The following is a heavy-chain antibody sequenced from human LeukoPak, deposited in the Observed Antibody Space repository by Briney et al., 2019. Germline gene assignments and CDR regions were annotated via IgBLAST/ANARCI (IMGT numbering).Heavy chain of an antibody. V-gene: IGHV4-38-2*02. Sequence: SETLSLTCTVSGYSISSGYYWGWIRQPPGKGLEWIGSIYHSGSTYYNPSLKSRVTISVDTSKNQFSLKLSSVTAADTAVYYCARDLSTVSGHFDYWGQGTLVTVSS. D-gene: IGHD2-15*01. CDR3: ARDLSTVSGHFDY. J-gene: IGHJ4*02. CDR2: IYHSGST. CDR1: GYSISSGYY.